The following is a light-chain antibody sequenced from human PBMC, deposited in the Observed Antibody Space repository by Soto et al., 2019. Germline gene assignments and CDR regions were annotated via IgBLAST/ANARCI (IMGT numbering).Light chain of an antibody. J-gene: IGKJ4*01. V-gene: IGKV3-15*01. Sequence: IVVPQSPATLSVSTGETVTLSCRVSQSVSSSLAWYQQKPGQAPRLLISGAYTRATGIPARFSGSGSGTEFTLTISGLQSEDFAVYYCQQYYNWPQLTFGGGTKVDIK. CDR1: QSVSSS. CDR3: QQYYNWPQLT. CDR2: GAY.